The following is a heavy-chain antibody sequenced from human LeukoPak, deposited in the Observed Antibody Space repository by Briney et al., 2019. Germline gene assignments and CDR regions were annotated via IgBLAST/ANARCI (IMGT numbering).Heavy chain of an antibody. J-gene: IGHJ6*03. V-gene: IGHV4-34*01. CDR1: GGSFSGYY. Sequence: WETLSLTCAVYGGSFSGYYWSWVRQPPGKGLEWSGKINHSGSTTSNPSLKSRVTISADTSKNQFSLKLSSVTAADTAVYYCARFSSEYSSSPRFYYYYYIDVWGKGTTVTVSS. CDR2: INHSGST. D-gene: IGHD6-6*01. CDR3: ARFSSEYSSSPRFYYYYYIDV.